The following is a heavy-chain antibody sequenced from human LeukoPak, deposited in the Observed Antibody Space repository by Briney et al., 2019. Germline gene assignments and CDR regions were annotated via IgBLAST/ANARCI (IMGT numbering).Heavy chain of an antibody. CDR2: IYHSGST. D-gene: IGHD5-24*01. J-gene: IGHJ4*02. Sequence: SETLSLTCTVSGGSISSGGYYWSWIRQPPGKGLEWIGYIYHSGSTYYNPSLKSRVTMSVDTSKKQFSLKLSSVTAADTAVYYCARQITEIDYWGQGTLVTVSS. CDR1: GGSISSGGYY. CDR3: ARQITEIDY. V-gene: IGHV4-30-2*03.